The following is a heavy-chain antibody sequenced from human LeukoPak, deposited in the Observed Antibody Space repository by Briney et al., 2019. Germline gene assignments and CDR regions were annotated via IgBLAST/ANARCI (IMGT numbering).Heavy chain of an antibody. CDR2: INAGNGNT. V-gene: IGHV1-3*01. CDR1: GYTLTNFG. Sequence: ASVKVSCKAYGYTLTNFGISWVRQAPGQRLEWMGWINAGNGNTKYSQKFQGRVTITRDTSASTAYMELSSLRSEDTAVYYCARGPPRLGKNWFDPWGQGTLVTVSS. CDR3: ARGPPRLGKNWFDP. D-gene: IGHD5/OR15-5a*01. J-gene: IGHJ5*02.